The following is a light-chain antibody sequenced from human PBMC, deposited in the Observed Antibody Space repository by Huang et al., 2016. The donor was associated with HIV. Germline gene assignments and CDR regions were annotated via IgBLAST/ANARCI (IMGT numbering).Light chain of an antibody. CDR1: QGISSW. V-gene: IGKV1-12*01. Sequence: DIQMTQSPSSVSASVGDRGTITCRASQGISSWLAWYQQKPGTAPRLLIYAASSLPNGIPSRFSGSGSGANFTLASRSLQPEEFATYYCQQVNSFPLTFGQGTKVEIK. CDR2: AAS. J-gene: IGKJ1*01. CDR3: QQVNSFPLT.